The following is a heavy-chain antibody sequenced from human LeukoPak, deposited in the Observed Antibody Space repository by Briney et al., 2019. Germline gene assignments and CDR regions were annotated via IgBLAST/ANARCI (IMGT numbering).Heavy chain of an antibody. CDR2: IKQDGSET. J-gene: IGHJ3*02. CDR1: GXTFGDYW. Sequence: GGSLRLSCAASGXTFGDYWMTWVRQAPGKGPECVANIKQDGSETHYVDSVKGRFTIFRDNAKNSLSLQMNSLRVEDTAMYYCATYWRYFDWLLLDTWGLGTMVTVSS. D-gene: IGHD3-9*01. V-gene: IGHV3-7*05. CDR3: ATYWRYFDWLLLDT.